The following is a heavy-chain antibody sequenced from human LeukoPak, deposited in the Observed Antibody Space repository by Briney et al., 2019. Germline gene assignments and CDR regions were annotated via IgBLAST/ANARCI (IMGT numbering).Heavy chain of an antibody. V-gene: IGHV1-3*01. D-gene: IGHD3-3*01. CDR2: INAGNGNT. CDR3: ARTGGYYRVFDY. J-gene: IGHJ4*02. CDR1: GYTFTSYA. Sequence: ASVTVSCKASGYTFTSYAMHWVRQAPGQRLEGMGWINAGNGNTKYSQKFQGRVTITKDTTVSTAYMALSCRRSEGTAVYYCARTGGYYRVFDYWGQGTLVTVSS.